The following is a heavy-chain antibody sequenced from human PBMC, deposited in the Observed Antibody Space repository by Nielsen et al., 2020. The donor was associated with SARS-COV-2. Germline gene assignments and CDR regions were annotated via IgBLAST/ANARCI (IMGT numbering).Heavy chain of an antibody. CDR1: GLNFNDAW. D-gene: IGHD2-2*01. J-gene: IGHJ1*01. V-gene: IGHV3-15*01. CDR2: IISKVSGGTT. CDR3: THLGYCTSHSCFGKYFHH. Sequence: GESLKISCVVSGLNFNDAWMSWVRQAPGEGLEWVGRIISKVSGGTTDHAAPVKGRFTISRDDSKNTVYLQMDSLKSEDTAMYYCTHLGYCTSHSCFGKYFHHWGQGALVTVSP.